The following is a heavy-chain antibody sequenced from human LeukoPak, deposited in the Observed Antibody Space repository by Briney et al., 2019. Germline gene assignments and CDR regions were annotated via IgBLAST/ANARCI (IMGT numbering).Heavy chain of an antibody. CDR2: ISYDGSNK. CDR3: EKYAAVVGGADP. J-gene: IGHJ5*02. Sequence: GGSLRHSCAASGFTFSSYSMHWVRQAPGKGLEWVAVISYDGSNKYYADSVKGRFTISRDNSKNTLYLQMNSLKGEDTAVYHGEKYAAVVGGADPLCQGT. V-gene: IGHV3-30-3*02. D-gene: IGHD2-15*01. CDR1: GFTFSSYS.